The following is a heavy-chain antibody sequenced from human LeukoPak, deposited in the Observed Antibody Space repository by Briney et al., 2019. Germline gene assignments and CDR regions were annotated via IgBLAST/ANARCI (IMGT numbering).Heavy chain of an antibody. V-gene: IGHV4-30-4*01. Sequence: SQTLSLTCTVSGGSISSGDYYWSWIRQPPGKGLEWFGYIYYGGSTYYNPSLKSRLTISVDTSKNQFSLKLTPVTAADTAVYYCARGSGKPYGMDVWGQGTTVTVSS. D-gene: IGHD1-26*01. CDR1: GGSISSGDYY. J-gene: IGHJ6*02. CDR2: IYYGGST. CDR3: ARGSGKPYGMDV.